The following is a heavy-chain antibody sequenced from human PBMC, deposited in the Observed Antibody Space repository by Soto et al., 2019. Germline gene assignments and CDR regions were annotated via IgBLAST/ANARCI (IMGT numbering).Heavy chain of an antibody. Sequence: VGSLRLSCAASGFTFSSYAMSWVRQAPGKGLEWVSAISGSGGSTYYADSVKGRFTISRNNSKNTLYLQMNSLRAEDTAVYYCAKDRDCGGDCSPDYWGQGTLVTVSS. V-gene: IGHV3-23*01. CDR1: GFTFSSYA. CDR3: AKDRDCGGDCSPDY. D-gene: IGHD2-21*02. CDR2: ISGSGGST. J-gene: IGHJ4*02.